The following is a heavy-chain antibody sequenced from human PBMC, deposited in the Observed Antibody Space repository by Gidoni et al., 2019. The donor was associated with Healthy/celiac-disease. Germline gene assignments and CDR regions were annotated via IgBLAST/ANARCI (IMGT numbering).Heavy chain of an antibody. CDR2: ISWNSGSI. J-gene: IGHJ4*02. V-gene: IGHV3-9*01. CDR1: GFTFDDYA. CDR3: AKDLGSDFDY. Sequence: EVQLVASGGGLVQPGRSLRLSCAASGFTFDDYAMHWVRQAPGKGLEWVSGISWNSGSIGYADSVKGRFTISRDNAKNSLYLQMNSLRAEDTALYYCAKDLGSDFDYWGQGTLVTVSS. D-gene: IGHD2-15*01.